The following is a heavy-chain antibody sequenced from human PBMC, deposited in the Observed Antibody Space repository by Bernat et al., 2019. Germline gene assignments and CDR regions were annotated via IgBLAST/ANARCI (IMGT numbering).Heavy chain of an antibody. CDR3: ARERDVDSPMATAYYFDY. J-gene: IGHJ4*02. V-gene: IGHV1-69*01. CDR1: GGTFSSYA. CDR2: IIPMFDTA. D-gene: IGHD5-18*01. Sequence: QVQLVQSGAEVKKPGSSVRVSCKASGGTFSSYALSWVRQAPGQGLEWIGGIIPMFDTANYAQKFQGRVTITADESTSTAYMELSSLRSEDTAVYYCARERDVDSPMATAYYFDYWGQGTMVTVSS.